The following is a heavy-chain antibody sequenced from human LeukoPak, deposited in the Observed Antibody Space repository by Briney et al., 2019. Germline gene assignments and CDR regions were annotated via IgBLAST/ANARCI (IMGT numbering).Heavy chain of an antibody. CDR3: ASFVIYGDYGFDY. Sequence: SETLSLTCTVSGGSISSYYWSWIRQPPGKGLEWIGYIYYSGSTNYNPSLKSRVTISVDTSKKQFSLKLSSVTAADTAVYYCASFVIYGDYGFDYWGQGTLVTVSP. V-gene: IGHV4-59*01. CDR1: GGSISSYY. CDR2: IYYSGST. J-gene: IGHJ4*02. D-gene: IGHD4-17*01.